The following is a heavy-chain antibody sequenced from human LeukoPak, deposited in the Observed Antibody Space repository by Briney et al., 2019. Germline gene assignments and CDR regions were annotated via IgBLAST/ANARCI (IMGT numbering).Heavy chain of an antibody. Sequence: SETLSLTCSVSGGSIKFNNYYWGWIRQPPEKGLEWIGNIYYTGRDYYHPSLRSRVSMSVDTSKNQFSLKLSSVTAADTAVYYCARDRYGDHTYFDYWGQGTLVTVSS. CDR3: ARDRYGDHTYFDY. V-gene: IGHV4-39*07. D-gene: IGHD4-17*01. J-gene: IGHJ4*02. CDR2: IYYTGRD. CDR1: GGSIKFNNYY.